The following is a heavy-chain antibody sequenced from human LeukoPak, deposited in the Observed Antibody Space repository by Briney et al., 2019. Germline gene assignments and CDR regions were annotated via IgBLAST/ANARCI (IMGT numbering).Heavy chain of an antibody. D-gene: IGHD3-16*02. J-gene: IGHJ3*02. V-gene: IGHV3-48*04. CDR1: GFTFNSYT. Sequence: GGSLRLSCAASGFTFNSYTMNWVRQAPGKGLERISYIAVDTTTTFYADSVKGRFTISRDNTKNSLYLQLSSLRAEDTAIYYCVRDYRYAFDMWGQGTVVTVSS. CDR3: VRDYRYAFDM. CDR2: IAVDTTTT.